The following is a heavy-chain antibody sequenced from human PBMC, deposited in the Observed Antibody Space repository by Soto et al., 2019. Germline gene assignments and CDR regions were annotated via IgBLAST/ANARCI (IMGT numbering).Heavy chain of an antibody. CDR3: EKAEQLVWFDP. D-gene: IGHD6-6*01. J-gene: IGHJ5*02. CDR2: ISGSVGST. Sequence: GGSLRLSCAASGFTFSSYAMSWVRQAPGKGLEWVSAISGSVGSTYYADSVKGRFTISRDNSKNTLYLQMNSLRAEDTAVYYCEKAEQLVWFDPWGQGTLVTVSS. CDR1: GFTFSSYA. V-gene: IGHV3-23*01.